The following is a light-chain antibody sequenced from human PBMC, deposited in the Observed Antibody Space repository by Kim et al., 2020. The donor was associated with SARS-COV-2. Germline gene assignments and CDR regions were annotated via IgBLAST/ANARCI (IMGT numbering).Light chain of an antibody. CDR1: QSVSSN. J-gene: IGKJ2*01. CDR2: GAS. CDR3: QHYNNWPYT. Sequence: SVSPGERATLSCRASQSVSSNLAWYQQKTAQAPRLLIYGASTRATGIPARFSGSGSGTEFTLTISSLQSEDFVVYYCQHYNNWPYTFGLGTKLEIK. V-gene: IGKV3-15*01.